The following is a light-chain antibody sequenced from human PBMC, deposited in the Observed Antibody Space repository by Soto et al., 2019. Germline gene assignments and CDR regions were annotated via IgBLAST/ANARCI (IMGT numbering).Light chain of an antibody. CDR1: SGDGGGYNY. V-gene: IGLV2-14*01. Sequence: QSLLTQPASVSGSPGQSITISCTVTSGDGGGYNYVSCYQQHPGKAPKLMIYEVSNRPSGVSNRFTGSKSSNPAPLTISGLKAEDEADYSCSSYTSSSTLVFGGGPKVTVL. J-gene: IGLJ2*01. CDR3: SSYTSSSTLV. CDR2: EVS.